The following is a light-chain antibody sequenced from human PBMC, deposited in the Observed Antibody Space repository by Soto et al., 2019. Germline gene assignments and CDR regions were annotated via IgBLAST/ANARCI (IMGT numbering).Light chain of an antibody. V-gene: IGKV1-39*01. Sequence: DIQMTQSPSSLSASVGDSVTLTCRASQRLFSFLNWYQQAPGRAPKLLISTAYKLQSGVPSRLSGGESGTEFTLTISSLQPEDFAIYFCQQTYSAPFTFGPGTKV. CDR1: QRLFSF. J-gene: IGKJ3*01. CDR2: TAY. CDR3: QQTYSAPFT.